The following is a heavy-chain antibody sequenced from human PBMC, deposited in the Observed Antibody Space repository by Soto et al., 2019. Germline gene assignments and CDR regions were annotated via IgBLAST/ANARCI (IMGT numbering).Heavy chain of an antibody. CDR3: ANLNYWNYNIGKGP. V-gene: IGHV3-23*01. Sequence: EVQLLESGGGLVQPGGSLRLSCTASGFTFSSYVMSWVRQAPGRGLDWVSAISESGGSTYYADSVKGRFTISRDKFKNTLYLRMNRLTAEDTAIYYCANLNYWNYNIGKGPWGQGTLVTVSS. CDR1: GFTFSSYV. D-gene: IGHD1-7*01. J-gene: IGHJ4*02. CDR2: ISESGGST.